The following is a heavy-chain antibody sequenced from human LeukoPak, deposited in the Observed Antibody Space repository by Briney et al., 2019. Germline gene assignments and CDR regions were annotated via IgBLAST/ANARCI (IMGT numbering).Heavy chain of an antibody. V-gene: IGHV3-7*01. CDR1: GFTFSSYW. CDR2: IKQDGSEK. D-gene: IGHD3-22*01. Sequence: GSLRLSCAASGFTFSSYWMSWVRQAPGKGLEWVANIKQDGSEKYYVDSVKGRFTISRDNAKNSLYLQMNSLRAEDTAVYYCAREARYYYDSSGYFDYWGQGTLVTVSS. J-gene: IGHJ4*02. CDR3: AREARYYYDSSGYFDY.